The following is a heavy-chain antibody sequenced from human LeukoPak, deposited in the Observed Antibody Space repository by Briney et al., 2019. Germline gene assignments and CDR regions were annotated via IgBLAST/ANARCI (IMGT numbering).Heavy chain of an antibody. D-gene: IGHD3-3*01. V-gene: IGHV4-61*02. CDR3: ARERGERFLEWLPPLIFDY. J-gene: IGHJ4*02. CDR1: GGSISSGSYY. CDR2: IYSSGST. Sequence: SETLSLTCTVSGGSISSGSYYWSWNRPPAGKGLEWIWRIYSSGSTNYNPSLKSRVTISVDTSKNQLSLNLRPVTAADAAVYYCARERGERFLEWLPPLIFDYWGPGTLVTVSS.